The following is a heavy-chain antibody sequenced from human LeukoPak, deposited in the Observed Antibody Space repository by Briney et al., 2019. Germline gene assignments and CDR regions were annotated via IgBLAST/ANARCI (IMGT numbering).Heavy chain of an antibody. D-gene: IGHD6-19*01. Sequence: KSSETLSLTCTVSGGSISGYYWNWIRQPPGKGLEWIGYIYYTGGTNYNPSLQSRVTMSVGTSKNLFSLNLNSVSAADTAIYYCAREVPGAGHFGYWGQGILVTVSS. CDR1: GGSISGYY. CDR3: AREVPGAGHFGY. V-gene: IGHV4-59*01. J-gene: IGHJ4*02. CDR2: IYYTGGT.